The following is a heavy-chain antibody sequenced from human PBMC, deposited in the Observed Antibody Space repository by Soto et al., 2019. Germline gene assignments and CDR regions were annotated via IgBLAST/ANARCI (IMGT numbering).Heavy chain of an antibody. CDR1: GYTFTSYG. Sequence: QVQLVQSGAEVKKPGASVKVSCKASGYTFTSYGISWVRQAPGQGLEWMGWISAYNGNTNYAQKLQGRDTMTTDTSTSTAYMELRSLRSDDTAVYYCARVPYIVVVPAARYYYYYGMDVWGQGTTVTVSS. CDR2: ISAYNGNT. V-gene: IGHV1-18*04. J-gene: IGHJ6*02. D-gene: IGHD2-2*01. CDR3: ARVPYIVVVPAARYYYYYGMDV.